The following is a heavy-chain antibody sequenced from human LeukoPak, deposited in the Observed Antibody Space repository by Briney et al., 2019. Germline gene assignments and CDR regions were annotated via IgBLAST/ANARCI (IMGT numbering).Heavy chain of an antibody. CDR3: ARFPYIVVVPVATRPYYYYYGMDV. V-gene: IGHV4-39*07. CDR2: IYYSGST. Sequence: SETLSLTCTVSGGSISSSSYYWGWIRQPPGKGLEWIGSIYYSGSTNYNPSLKSRVTISVDTSKNQFSLKLSSVTAADTAVYYCARFPYIVVVPVATRPYYYYYGMDVWGQGTTVTVSS. J-gene: IGHJ6*02. D-gene: IGHD2-2*01. CDR1: GGSISSSSYY.